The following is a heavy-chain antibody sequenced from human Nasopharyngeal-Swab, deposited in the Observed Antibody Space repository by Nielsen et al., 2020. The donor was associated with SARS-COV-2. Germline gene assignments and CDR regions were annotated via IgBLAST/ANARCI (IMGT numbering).Heavy chain of an antibody. D-gene: IGHD2-21*02. J-gene: IGHJ3*02. CDR2: IIPIFGTA. V-gene: IGHV1-69*13. Sequence: SVKVSCKASGGTFSSYAISWVRQAPGQGLEWMGGIIPIFGTANYAQKFQGRVTITADESTSTAYMELSSLRSEDTAVYYCARGPFLAYCGGDRYGAFDIWGQGTMVTVSS. CDR1: GGTFSSYA. CDR3: ARGPFLAYCGGDRYGAFDI.